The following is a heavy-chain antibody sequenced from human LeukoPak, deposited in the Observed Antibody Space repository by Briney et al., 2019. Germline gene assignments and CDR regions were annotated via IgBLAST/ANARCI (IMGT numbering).Heavy chain of an antibody. D-gene: IGHD3-22*01. V-gene: IGHV3-23*01. J-gene: IGHJ1*01. CDR2: VSGSGGST. CDR3: AIMHGYYDGSGYWVQ. Sequence: GGSLRLSCAASGFTFNRYAMSWVRQAPGKGLEWVSAVSGSGGSTYYADSVKGRFTMSRDNSKSTLYMQMNSLRDEDTALYYCAIMHGYYDGSGYWVQWGQGTLVTVSS. CDR1: GFTFNRYA.